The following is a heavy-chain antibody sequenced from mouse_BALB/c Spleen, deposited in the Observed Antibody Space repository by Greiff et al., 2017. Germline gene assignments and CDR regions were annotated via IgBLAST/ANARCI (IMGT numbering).Heavy chain of an antibody. CDR3: ARRDGNYDWFAY. CDR2: ISNGGGST. J-gene: IGHJ3*01. CDR1: GFTFSSYT. D-gene: IGHD2-1*01. Sequence: EVQVVESGGGLVQPGGSLKLSCAASGFTFSSYTMSWVRQTPEKRLEWVAYISNGGGSTYYPDTVKGRFTISRDNAKNTLYLQMSSLKSEDTAMYYCARRDGNYDWFAYWGQGTLVTVSA. V-gene: IGHV5-12-2*01.